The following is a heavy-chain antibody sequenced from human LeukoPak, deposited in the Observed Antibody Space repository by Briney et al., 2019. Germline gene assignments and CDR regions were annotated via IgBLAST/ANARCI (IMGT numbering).Heavy chain of an antibody. CDR1: GYTFTGYY. V-gene: IGHV1-2*06. Sequence: ASVKVSCKASGYTFTGYYMHWVRQAPGQGLEWMGRINPNSGGTNYAQKFQGRVTITADESTSTAYMELSSLRSEDTAVYYCARWEIYGSGQGGSDYWGQGTLVTVSS. CDR3: ARWEIYGSGQGGSDY. CDR2: INPNSGGT. J-gene: IGHJ4*02. D-gene: IGHD3-10*01.